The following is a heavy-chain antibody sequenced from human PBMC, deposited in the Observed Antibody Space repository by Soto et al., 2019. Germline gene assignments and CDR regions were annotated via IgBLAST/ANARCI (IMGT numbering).Heavy chain of an antibody. CDR1: GFTFSTYW. V-gene: IGHV3-7*01. Sequence: GSLRLSCAASGFTFSTYWMDWVRQTPGKGLEWVANIDQDGSEKNYVDSVKGRFTIYRDNAKNSLYLQMNSLTAEDSALYYCSRSLNAWGQGTLVTVSS. CDR2: IDQDGSEK. CDR3: SRSLNA. J-gene: IGHJ5*02.